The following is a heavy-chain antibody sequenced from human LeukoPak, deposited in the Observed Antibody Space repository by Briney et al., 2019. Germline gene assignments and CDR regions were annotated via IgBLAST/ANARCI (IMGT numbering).Heavy chain of an antibody. J-gene: IGHJ5*02. D-gene: IGHD5-12*01. CDR2: FDPEDGET. Sequence: ASVKVSCKVSGYTLTELSMHWVRQAPGKGLEWMGGFDPEDGETIYAQKFQGRVTMPEDTSTDTAYMELRSLRSEDTAVYYCATDLGLGGGYYLFDNWGQGTLVTVSS. CDR3: ATDLGLGGGYYLFDN. V-gene: IGHV1-24*01. CDR1: GYTLTELS.